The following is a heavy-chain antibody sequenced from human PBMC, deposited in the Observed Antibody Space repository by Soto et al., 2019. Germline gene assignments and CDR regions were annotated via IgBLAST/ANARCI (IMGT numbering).Heavy chain of an antibody. CDR2: FDPEGGET. CDR1: GYTITELS. V-gene: IGHV1-24*01. D-gene: IGHD6-6*01. Sequence: ASVKVSCKVSGYTITELSVHWVRQAPGKGLEWMGGFDPEGGETIYAQKFQGRVTMTEDTSTDTAYMELSSLRSEDTAVYYCATDLGSLSGSFDYWGQGTLVTVSS. J-gene: IGHJ4*02. CDR3: ATDLGSLSGSFDY.